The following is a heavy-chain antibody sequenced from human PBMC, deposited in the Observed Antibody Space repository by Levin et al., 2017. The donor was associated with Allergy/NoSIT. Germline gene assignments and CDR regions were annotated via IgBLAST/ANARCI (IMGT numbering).Heavy chain of an antibody. J-gene: IGHJ4*02. D-gene: IGHD4-23*01. CDR1: GYSFTSFW. Sequence: KCGESLKISCQASGYSFTSFWFGWVRQRPGKGLEWMGLIFPSDSDTRVSPSFQGQIIMSVDKSINTAYLQWSSLKASDSAMYYCARRDSDGSNSFDYWGQGTLVTVSP. V-gene: IGHV5-51*01. CDR2: IFPSDSDT. CDR3: ARRDSDGSNSFDY.